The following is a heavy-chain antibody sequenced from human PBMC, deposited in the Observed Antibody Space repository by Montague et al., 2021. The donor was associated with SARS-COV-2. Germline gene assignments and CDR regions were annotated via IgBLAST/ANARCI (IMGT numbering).Heavy chain of an antibody. CDR2: INWNGGST. D-gene: IGHD1-26*01. V-gene: IGHV3-20*04. Sequence: SLRLSRAASGFTFGDYGMSWVRQAPGKGLEWVSGINWNGGSTGYADSVKGRFTISRDNAKNSLYLQMNSLRAEDTALYYCARAGWDYYYGMDVWGQGTTVTVSS. CDR1: GFTFGDYG. J-gene: IGHJ6*02. CDR3: ARAGWDYYYGMDV.